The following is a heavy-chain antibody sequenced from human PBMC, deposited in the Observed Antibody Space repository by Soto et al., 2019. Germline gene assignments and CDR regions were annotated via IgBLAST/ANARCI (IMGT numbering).Heavy chain of an antibody. V-gene: IGHV3-23*01. J-gene: IGHJ6*01. D-gene: IGHD1-26*01. CDR3: AKDPAVGAAYYYYGMDV. CDR1: GFTFSIYA. Sequence: GGSLRLSCAASGFTFSIYAMSWVRHAPGKGLEWVSAISGIGGSTYCADSVKGRFTISRDNSKNTLYLQMNSLRAEDTAVYYCAKDPAVGAAYYYYGMDVWGQGATVTVLL. CDR2: ISGIGGST.